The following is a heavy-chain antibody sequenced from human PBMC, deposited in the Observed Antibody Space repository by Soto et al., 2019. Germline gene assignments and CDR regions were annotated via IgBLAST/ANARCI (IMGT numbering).Heavy chain of an antibody. CDR1: GYTFTSYY. CDR2: INPSGGST. D-gene: IGHD2-15*01. V-gene: IGHV1-46*03. J-gene: IGHJ6*03. Sequence: ASVKVSCKASGYTFTSYYMHWVRQAPGQGLEWMGIINPSGGSTSYAQKFQGRVTMTRDTSTSTVYMELSSLRSEDTAVYYCASRDIGARPSTNYYYYYTDVWGKGTTVTVSS. CDR3: ASRDIGARPSTNYYYYYTDV.